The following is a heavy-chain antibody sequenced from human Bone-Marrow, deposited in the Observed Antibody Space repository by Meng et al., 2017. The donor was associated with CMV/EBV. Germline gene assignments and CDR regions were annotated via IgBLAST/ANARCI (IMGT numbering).Heavy chain of an antibody. D-gene: IGHD2-2*02. CDR3: ARDVTVVVPAAISANYYYYGMDV. CDR1: GFGFSKFE. Sequence: GESLKISCAAAGFGFSKFEMNWLRQAPGKGLEWISYISTSGSSIYYADSVKGRFTISRDNAKNSLYLQMNSLRAEDTAVYYCARDVTVVVPAAISANYYYYGMDVWGQGTTVTVSS. V-gene: IGHV3-48*03. J-gene: IGHJ6*02. CDR2: ISTSGSSI.